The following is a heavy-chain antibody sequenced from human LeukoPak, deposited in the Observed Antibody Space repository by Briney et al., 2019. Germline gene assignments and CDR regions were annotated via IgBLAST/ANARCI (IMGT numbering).Heavy chain of an antibody. J-gene: IGHJ6*02. V-gene: IGHV1-18*01. CDR2: ISAYNGNT. Sequence: ASVKVSCKASGYTFTSYGISWVRQAPGQGLEWMGWISAYNGNTNYAQKLQGRVTMTTDTSTSTAYMELRSLRSDDTAVYYCARASYGRAYYYCMDVWGQGTTVTVSS. CDR1: GYTFTSYG. D-gene: IGHD4-17*01. CDR3: ARASYGRAYYYCMDV.